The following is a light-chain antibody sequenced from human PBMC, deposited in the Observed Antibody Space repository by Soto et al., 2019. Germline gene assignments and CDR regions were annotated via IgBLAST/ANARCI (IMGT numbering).Light chain of an antibody. V-gene: IGLV2-23*02. CDR1: SSDVGNYNL. CDR3: CSYAGSNTWV. Sequence: QSALTQPASVSGSPGQSITISCTGTSSDVGNYNLVSWYQQHPGKAPELMIYEVSKRPSGLSNRFSGSKSGNTASLTISGLQAEDEADYYCCSYAGSNTWVFGGGTKLTVL. CDR2: EVS. J-gene: IGLJ3*02.